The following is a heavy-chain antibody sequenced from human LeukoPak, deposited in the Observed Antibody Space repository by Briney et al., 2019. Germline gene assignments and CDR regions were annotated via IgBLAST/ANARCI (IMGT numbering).Heavy chain of an antibody. CDR3: ARDSMTFFDL. J-gene: IGHJ2*01. D-gene: IGHD2-21*02. Sequence: PSETLSLTCTVSSGSINSYYWSWIRQPPGKGLEWIAGIYYNGSPNYNPSFKSRVTISVDMSKNQFSLKLSSVTAADTAVYYCARDSMTFFDLWGRGTLVTVSS. CDR2: IYYNGSP. CDR1: SGSINSYY. V-gene: IGHV4-59*01.